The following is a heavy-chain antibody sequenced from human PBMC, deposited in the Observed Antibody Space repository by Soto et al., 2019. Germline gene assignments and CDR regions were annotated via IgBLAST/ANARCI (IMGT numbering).Heavy chain of an antibody. Sequence: GESLKISCKGSGYSFTSYWISWVRQMPGKGLEWMGRIDPSDSYTNYSPSFQGHVTISADKSISTAYLQWSSLKASDTAMYYCARHGGATHYYYGMDVSGQGTTVTVSS. V-gene: IGHV5-10-1*01. CDR3: ARHGGATHYYYGMDV. J-gene: IGHJ6*02. D-gene: IGHD2-15*01. CDR2: IDPSDSYT. CDR1: GYSFTSYW.